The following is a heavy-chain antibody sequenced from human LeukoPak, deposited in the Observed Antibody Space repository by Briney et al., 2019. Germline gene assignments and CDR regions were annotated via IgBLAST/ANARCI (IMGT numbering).Heavy chain of an antibody. Sequence: GGSLRLSCAASGFTFSGYWMHWVRQAPGKGLVWVSRINSDGSSTSYADSVKGRFTISRDNAKNTLYLQMSSLRAEDTAVYYCARVVGTGGSYVFHYWGQGTLVTVSS. CDR3: ARVVGTGGSYVFHY. CDR1: GFTFSGYW. J-gene: IGHJ4*02. V-gene: IGHV3-74*01. D-gene: IGHD1-26*01. CDR2: INSDGSST.